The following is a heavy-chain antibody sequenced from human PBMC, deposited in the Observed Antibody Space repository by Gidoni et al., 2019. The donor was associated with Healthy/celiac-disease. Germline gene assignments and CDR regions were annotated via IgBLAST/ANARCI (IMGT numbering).Heavy chain of an antibody. CDR2: INPSGGST. Sequence: QVQLVQPGAEGKKPGASVQVPSQASGYTFTSYYMPWVRQAPGQGLGWMGIINPSGGSTSYAQKFQGRVTMTRDMSTSTVCMELSSLRSEDTGGYYCAIEGGNWFDPWGQGTLVTVSS. CDR1: GYTFTSYY. CDR3: AIEGGNWFDP. J-gene: IGHJ5*02. V-gene: IGHV1-46*01.